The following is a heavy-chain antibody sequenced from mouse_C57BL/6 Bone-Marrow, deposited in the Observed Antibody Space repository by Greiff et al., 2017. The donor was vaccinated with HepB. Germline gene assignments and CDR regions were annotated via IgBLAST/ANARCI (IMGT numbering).Heavy chain of an antibody. J-gene: IGHJ3*01. V-gene: IGHV1-81*01. CDR1: GYTFTSYG. CDR2: IYPRSGNT. Sequence: QVQLQQSGAELARPGASVKLSCKASGYTFTSYGISWVKQRTGQGLEWIGEIYPRSGNTYYNEKFKGKATLTADKSSSTAYMELRSLTSEDSAVYFCARGWAFAYWGQGTLVTVSA. D-gene: IGHD3-3*01. CDR3: ARGWAFAY.